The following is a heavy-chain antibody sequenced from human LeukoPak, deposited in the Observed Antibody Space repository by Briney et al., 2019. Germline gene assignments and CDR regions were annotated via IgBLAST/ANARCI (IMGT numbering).Heavy chain of an antibody. D-gene: IGHD3-16*01. CDR2: IYYSGST. Sequence: SETLSLTCTVSGGSISSYYWSWIRQPPGKGLEWIRYIYYSGSTNYNPSLKSRVTISIDTSKNQFSLKLSSVTAADTAVYYCARGGGEWLKTYYCYMDVWGKGTTVTVSS. CDR3: ARGGGEWLKTYYCYMDV. CDR1: GGSISSYY. V-gene: IGHV4-59*01. J-gene: IGHJ6*03.